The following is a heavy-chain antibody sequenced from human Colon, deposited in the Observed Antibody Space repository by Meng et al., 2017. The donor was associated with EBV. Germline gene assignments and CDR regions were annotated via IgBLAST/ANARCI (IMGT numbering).Heavy chain of an antibody. CDR3: LRGSGGSV. D-gene: IGHD3-10*01. CDR2: IAHGGSS. Sequence: QVRGWEAGQGWGTPSATLSLTCAVSGESITTHSWWAWVRQPREKGLEWIGEIAHGGSSAYNPSLKSRVSMSIDKSKTQFSLKLTSVTAADTAVYHCLRGSGGSVWGQGTLVTVSS. V-gene: IGHV4-4*02. CDR1: GESITTHSW. J-gene: IGHJ1*01.